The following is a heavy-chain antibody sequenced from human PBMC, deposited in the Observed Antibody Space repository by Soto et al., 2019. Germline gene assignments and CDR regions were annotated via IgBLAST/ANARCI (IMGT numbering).Heavy chain of an antibody. CDR2: VYDSGTVTT. CDR1: GGSVRDYH. CDR3: ARRWQQLSWFDV. V-gene: IGHV4-59*02. D-gene: IGHD1-1*01. Sequence: QVRLQESGPGLVKPSETLSLTCTVSGGSVRDYHWSWIRQSPGKGLEWIGYVYDSGTVTTSYNPSVKSRVTLSGDPAENEVALKMTSVTAADTAVYYCARRWQQLSWFDVWGQGTLVTVSS. J-gene: IGHJ5*02.